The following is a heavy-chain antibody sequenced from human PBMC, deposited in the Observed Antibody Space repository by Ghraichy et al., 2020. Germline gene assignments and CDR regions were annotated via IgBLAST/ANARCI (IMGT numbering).Heavy chain of an antibody. J-gene: IGHJ6*02. D-gene: IGHD2-2*01. Sequence: XGSLRLSCAASEFTFSSYWMSWVRQAPGKGLEWVANIKGDGSEKYYVDSVKGRFTISRDNAKDSLYLQMNSLRAEDTAVYYCARNGAGVAPAAAPYYYYGMDVWGQGTTVTVSS. CDR3: ARNGAGVAPAAAPYYYYGMDV. V-gene: IGHV3-7*01. CDR1: EFTFSSYW. CDR2: IKGDGSEK.